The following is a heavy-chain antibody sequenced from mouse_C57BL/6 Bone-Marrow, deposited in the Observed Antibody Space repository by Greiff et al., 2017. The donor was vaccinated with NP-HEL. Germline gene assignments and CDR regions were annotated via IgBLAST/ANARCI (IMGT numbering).Heavy chain of an antibody. CDR2: IRLKSDNYAT. Sequence: EVKLMESGGGLVQPGGSMKLSCVASGFTFSNYWMNWVRQSPEKGLEWVAQIRLKSDNYATHYAESVKGRFTISRDDSKSSVYLQMNNLRAEDTGIYYCTRDDGYYWYFDVWGTGTTVTVSS. J-gene: IGHJ1*03. CDR3: TRDDGYYWYFDV. D-gene: IGHD2-3*01. V-gene: IGHV6-3*01. CDR1: GFTFSNYW.